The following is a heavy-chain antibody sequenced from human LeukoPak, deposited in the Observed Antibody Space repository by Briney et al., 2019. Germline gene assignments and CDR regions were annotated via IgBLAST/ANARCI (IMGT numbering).Heavy chain of an antibody. J-gene: IGHJ5*02. CDR1: GGSISSGSYY. Sequence: TSETLSLTCSVSGGSISSGSYYWSWIRQPAGKGLEWIGRFYTSGSTNYNPSLKSRVTISVDTSKNQFSLQLRSVTAADTAVYYCARDTRAAAGTRPGSNWFDPWGQGTLVTVSS. V-gene: IGHV4-61*02. CDR3: ARDTRAAAGTRPGSNWFDP. CDR2: FYTSGST. D-gene: IGHD6-13*01.